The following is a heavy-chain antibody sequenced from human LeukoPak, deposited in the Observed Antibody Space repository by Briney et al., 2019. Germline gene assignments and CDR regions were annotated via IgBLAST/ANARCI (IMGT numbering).Heavy chain of an antibody. Sequence: SETLSLTCTVSGGSVSSGGYYWSWIRQHPGKGLEWIGYIYYSGSTYYNPSLKSRVTISVDTSKNQFSLKLSSVTAADTAVYYCANYGSGSYRFDPWGQGTLVTVSS. V-gene: IGHV4-31*03. D-gene: IGHD3-10*01. CDR3: ANYGSGSYRFDP. CDR2: IYYSGST. CDR1: GGSVSSGGYY. J-gene: IGHJ5*02.